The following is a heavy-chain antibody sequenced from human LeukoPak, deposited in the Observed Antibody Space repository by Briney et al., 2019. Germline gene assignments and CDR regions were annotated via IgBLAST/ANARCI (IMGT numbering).Heavy chain of an antibody. V-gene: IGHV5-51*01. J-gene: IGHJ3*02. CDR1: GYSFTSYR. CDR2: IYPGDSDT. Sequence: PGESLKISCKGSGYSFTSYRIGWVRQVPGKGLEWIGIIYPGDSDTRYSPSFQGQVTISADKSISTAYLQWSSLKASDTAMYYCARMGIVVVPAATGAFDIWGQGTMVTVSS. D-gene: IGHD2-2*03. CDR3: ARMGIVVVPAATGAFDI.